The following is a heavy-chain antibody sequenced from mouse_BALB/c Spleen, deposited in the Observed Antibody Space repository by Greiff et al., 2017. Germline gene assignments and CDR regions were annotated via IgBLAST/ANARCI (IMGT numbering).Heavy chain of an antibody. V-gene: IGHV3-8*02. CDR1: GDSITSGY. J-gene: IGHJ1*01. D-gene: IGHD2-3*01. Sequence: EVKLMESGPSLVKPSQTLSLTCSVTGDSITSGYWNWIRKFPGNKLEYMGYISYSGSTYYNPSLKSRISITRDTSKNQYYLQLNSVTTEDTATYYCARVNGYYDWYFDVWGAGTTVTVSS. CDR2: ISYSGST. CDR3: ARVNGYYDWYFDV.